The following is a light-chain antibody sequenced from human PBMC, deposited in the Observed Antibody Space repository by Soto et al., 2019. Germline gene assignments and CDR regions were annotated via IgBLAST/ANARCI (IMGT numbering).Light chain of an antibody. V-gene: IGKV3-15*01. CDR2: GAS. Sequence: EIVMTQSPATLSVSPVEGATLSCRASQSVSSNLAWYQQKPGQAPRLLIYGASTRATGFPARFSGSGSGTEFTLTISSLQSEDFAVYYCQQYNNWPPWTFGQGTKVDIK. CDR1: QSVSSN. CDR3: QQYNNWPPWT. J-gene: IGKJ1*01.